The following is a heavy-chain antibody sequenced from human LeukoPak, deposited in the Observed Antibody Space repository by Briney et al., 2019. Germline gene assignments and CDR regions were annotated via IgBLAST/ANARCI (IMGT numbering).Heavy chain of an antibody. CDR1: GFIFGDYA. Sequence: GGSLRLSCTASGFIFGDYAMSWVRQAPGKGLVWVSRINSDGSSITYADSVKGRFTISRDNAKNTLYLQMNSLRVEDTAVYYCAREGRVSGYDFDCWGQGTLVTVSS. CDR3: AREGRVSGYDFDC. J-gene: IGHJ4*02. V-gene: IGHV3-74*03. CDR2: INSDGSSI. D-gene: IGHD5-12*01.